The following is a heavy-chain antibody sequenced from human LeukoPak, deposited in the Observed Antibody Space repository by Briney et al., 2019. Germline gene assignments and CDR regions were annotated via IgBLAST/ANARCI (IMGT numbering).Heavy chain of an antibody. D-gene: IGHD2-21*02. J-gene: IGHJ4*02. V-gene: IGHV1-8*01. CDR1: GYSFTTYD. CDR3: AREFRVVTPTQGDDY. Sequence: GASVKASCKASGYSFTTYDINWVRQATGQGLEWMGWMDPNSGNTGYAQKFQGRVTMTRNTSISTAYMELSSLRSEDTAVYYCAREFRVVTPTQGDDYWGQGTLLTVSS. CDR2: MDPNSGNT.